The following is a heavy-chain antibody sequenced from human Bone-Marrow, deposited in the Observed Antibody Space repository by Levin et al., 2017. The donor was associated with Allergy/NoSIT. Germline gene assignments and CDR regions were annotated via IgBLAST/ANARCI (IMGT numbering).Heavy chain of an antibody. CDR2: FDPEDGET. CDR1: GYTLTELP. V-gene: IGHV1-24*01. CDR3: ATAVYARIAAAVEL. Sequence: ASVKVSCKVSGYTLTELPMHWVRQAPGKGLEWMGGFDPEDGETIYAQKFQGRVTMTEDTSTDTAYMELSSLRSEDTAVYYCATAVYARIAAAVELWGQGTLVTVSS. D-gene: IGHD6-13*01. J-gene: IGHJ4*02.